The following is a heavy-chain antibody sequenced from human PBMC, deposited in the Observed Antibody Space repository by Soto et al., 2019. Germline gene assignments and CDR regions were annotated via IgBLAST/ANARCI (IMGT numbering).Heavy chain of an antibody. CDR2: ISGSGGRS. CDR1: GFTFSSYA. J-gene: IGHJ4*02. D-gene: IGHD3-16*01. Sequence: GGSLRLSCAASGFTFSSYAMTWVRQGPGKGLEWVSGISGSGGRSYYADSVKGRFTISRDNSKSTLYLQMNSLRAEDTAVYYCAKAYFVWSSEQPYYFDYWGQGTMVTVSS. CDR3: AKAYFVWSSEQPYYFDY. V-gene: IGHV3-23*01.